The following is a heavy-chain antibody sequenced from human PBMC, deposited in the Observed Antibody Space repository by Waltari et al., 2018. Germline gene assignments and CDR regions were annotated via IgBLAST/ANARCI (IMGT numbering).Heavy chain of an antibody. CDR1: GGSFSGYY. CDR2: INHSGST. Sequence: QVQLQQWGAGLLKPSETLSLTCAVYGGSFSGYYWSWTRQPPGKGLEWIGEINHSGSTNYNPSLKSRVTISVDTSKNQFSLKLSSVTAADTAVYYCARGLGDYDGYYMDVWGKGTTVTVSS. CDR3: ARGLGDYDGYYMDV. J-gene: IGHJ6*03. D-gene: IGHD4-17*01. V-gene: IGHV4-34*01.